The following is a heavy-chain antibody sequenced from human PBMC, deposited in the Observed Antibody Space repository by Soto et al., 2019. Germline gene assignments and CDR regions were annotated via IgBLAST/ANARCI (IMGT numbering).Heavy chain of an antibody. D-gene: IGHD6-13*01. J-gene: IGHJ4*02. CDR3: AKDGSSSWYGEFDS. CDR2: ISYDGGSK. V-gene: IGHV3-30*18. CDR1: GFTFSSYG. Sequence: GGSLRLSCAASGFTFSSYGMHWVRQAPGKGLEWVSVISYDGGSKNYADSVKGRFTISRDNSKNTLHLQMNSLRAEDTAVYYCAKDGSSSWYGEFDSWGQGALVTVSS.